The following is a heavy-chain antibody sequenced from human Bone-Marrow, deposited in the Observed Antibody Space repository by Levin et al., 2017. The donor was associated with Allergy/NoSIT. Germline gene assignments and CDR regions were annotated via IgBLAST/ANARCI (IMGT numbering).Heavy chain of an antibody. V-gene: IGHV4-28*01. CDR1: GYSISSSNW. CDR3: VSLGVGSGYDSIGLGNLLDY. CDR2: IYYSGST. Sequence: SETLSLTCAVSGYSISSSNWWGWIRQPPGKGLEWIGYIYYSGSTYYNPSLKSRVTMSVDTSKNQFSLKLSSVTAVDTAVYYCVSLGVGSGYDSIGLGNLLDYWGQGTLVTVSS. J-gene: IGHJ4*02. D-gene: IGHD5-12*01.